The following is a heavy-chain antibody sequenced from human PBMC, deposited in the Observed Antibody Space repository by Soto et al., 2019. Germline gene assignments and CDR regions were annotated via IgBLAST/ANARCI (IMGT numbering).Heavy chain of an antibody. CDR3: ARDYGDYDYGMDV. J-gene: IGHJ6*02. V-gene: IGHV1-18*01. CDR2: ITAYNGDT. CDR1: GYTCTTYG. Sequence: QVQLVQSGAEVRKPGASVNVSCKASGYTCTTYGISWVRQAPGHGLEWMGWITAYNGDTKFAQNLQARVTMTTDTPTSTAYMELRSLSSDDTAVYDCARDYGDYDYGMDVWGQGPTVTVSS. D-gene: IGHD4-17*01.